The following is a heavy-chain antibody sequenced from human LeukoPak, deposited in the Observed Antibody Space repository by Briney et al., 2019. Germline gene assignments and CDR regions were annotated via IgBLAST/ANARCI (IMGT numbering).Heavy chain of an antibody. J-gene: IGHJ5*02. D-gene: IGHD2-21*02. CDR1: GFTFSSYA. CDR3: ARSVVVTAISWFDP. V-gene: IGHV3-30*14. Sequence: GRSLRLSCAASGFTFSSYAMHWVRQAPGKGLEWVAVISYDGSNKYYADSVKGRFTISRDNSKNTLYLQMNSLRAEDTAVYYCARSVVVTAISWFDPWGQGTLVTVSS. CDR2: ISYDGSNK.